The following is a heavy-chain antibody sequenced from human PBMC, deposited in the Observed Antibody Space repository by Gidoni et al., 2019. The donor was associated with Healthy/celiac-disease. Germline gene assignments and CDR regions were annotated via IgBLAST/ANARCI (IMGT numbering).Heavy chain of an antibody. CDR2: IYYSGST. CDR3: ARHGAYSGYDF. Sequence: QLQLQESGPGLVKPSETLSLTCTVPGGSISSSSYYWGWIRQPPGKGLEWIGSIYYSGSTYYNPSLKSRVTISVDTSKNQFSLKLSSVTAADTAVYYCARHGAYSGYDFWGQGTLVTVSS. CDR1: GGSISSSSYY. J-gene: IGHJ4*02. V-gene: IGHV4-39*01. D-gene: IGHD5-12*01.